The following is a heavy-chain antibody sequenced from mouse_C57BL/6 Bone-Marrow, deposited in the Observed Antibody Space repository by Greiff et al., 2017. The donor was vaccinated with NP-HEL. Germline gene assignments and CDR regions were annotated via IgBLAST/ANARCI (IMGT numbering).Heavy chain of an antibody. Sequence: EVKVVESGGGLVKPGGSLKLSCAASGFTFSDYGMHWVRQAPEKGLEWVAYISSGSSTIYYADTVKGRFTISRDNAKNTLFLQMTSLRSEDTAMYYCARRWLLREAWFAYWGQGTLVTVSA. V-gene: IGHV5-17*01. CDR3: ARRWLLREAWFAY. J-gene: IGHJ3*01. D-gene: IGHD2-3*01. CDR1: GFTFSDYG. CDR2: ISSGSSTI.